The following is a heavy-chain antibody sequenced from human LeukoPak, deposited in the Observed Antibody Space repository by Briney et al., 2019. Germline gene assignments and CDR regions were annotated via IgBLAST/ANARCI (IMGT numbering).Heavy chain of an antibody. CDR2: INHSGST. V-gene: IGHV4-34*01. CDR3: ARVRYCSSTSCYRYYFDY. CDR1: GGSFSGYY. J-gene: IGHJ4*02. Sequence: PSETLSLTCAVYGGSFSGYYWSWIRQPPGQGLEWIGEINHSGSTNYNPSLKSRVTISVDTSKNQFSLKLSSVTAADTAVYYCARVRYCSSTSCYRYYFDYWGQGTLVTVSS. D-gene: IGHD2-2*02.